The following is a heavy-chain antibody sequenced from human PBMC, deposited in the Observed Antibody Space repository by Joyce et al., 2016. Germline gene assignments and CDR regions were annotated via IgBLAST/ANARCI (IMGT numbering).Heavy chain of an antibody. CDR3: GMDV. CDR1: GFPFIKYD. Sequence: QVQVVESGGGVVQPGRSLRLSCAASGFPFIKYDLHWVRQATGKGLELVAVISSDGSNKYYVDSVKGRFTISRDNSKNTMYLQLSRLRPEDTAVYYCGMDVWGKGTTVTVSS. J-gene: IGHJ6*03. V-gene: IGHV3-30*03. CDR2: ISSDGSNK.